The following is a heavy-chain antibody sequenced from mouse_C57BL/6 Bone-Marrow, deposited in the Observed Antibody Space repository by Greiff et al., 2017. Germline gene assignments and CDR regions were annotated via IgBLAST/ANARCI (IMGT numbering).Heavy chain of an antibody. Sequence: EVKLMESGGDLVKPGGSLKLSCAASGFTFSSYGMSWVRQTPDKMLEWVATISSGGSYTYYPDSVKGRFTISRDNAKNTLYLQMSSLKSEDTAMYYCARQGYDYLDYWGQGTTLTVAS. V-gene: IGHV5-6*01. D-gene: IGHD2-3*01. CDR2: ISSGGSYT. CDR3: ARQGYDYLDY. J-gene: IGHJ2*01. CDR1: GFTFSSYG.